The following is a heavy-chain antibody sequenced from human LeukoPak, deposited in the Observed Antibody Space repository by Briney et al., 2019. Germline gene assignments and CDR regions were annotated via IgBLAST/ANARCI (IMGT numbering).Heavy chain of an antibody. CDR3: SRDPRQLDY. J-gene: IGHJ4*02. CDR1: GFTFSDYF. CDR2: ISNSGITT. D-gene: IGHD5-18*01. V-gene: IGHV3-11*01. Sequence: GGSLRLSCAASGFTFSDYFMTWIRQAPGKGLEWVSHISNSGITTSYADSVKGRFTISRDNAKNSLYLQMNSLSAEDTAVYYCSRDPRQLDYWGQGTLVTVSS.